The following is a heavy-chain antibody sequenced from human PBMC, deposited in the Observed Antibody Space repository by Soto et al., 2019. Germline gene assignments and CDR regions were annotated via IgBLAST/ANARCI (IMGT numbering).Heavy chain of an antibody. D-gene: IGHD6-13*01. CDR1: GGSISSSSYY. CDR3: GYIAAAGMGRNSYYYYYGMDV. Sequence: SETLSLTCTVSGGSISSSSYYWGWIRQPPGKGLEWIGSIYYSGSTYYNPSLKSRVTISVDTSKNQFSLKLSSVTAADTAVYYCGYIAAAGMGRNSYYYYYGMDVWGQGTTVTVSS. V-gene: IGHV4-39*01. J-gene: IGHJ6*02. CDR2: IYYSGST.